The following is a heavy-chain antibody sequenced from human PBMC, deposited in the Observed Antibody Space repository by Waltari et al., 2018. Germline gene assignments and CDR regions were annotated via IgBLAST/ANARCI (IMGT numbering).Heavy chain of an antibody. D-gene: IGHD3-10*01. Sequence: EVQLVQSGAEVTKPGESLKISCKGSGYSFTSYWIGWVRQMPGKGLEWMGIIESGASDTRYIPPFQGQVTISADKSISTAYLQWSSLRASDTAMYYCARQGNAFEIWGRGTMVTVSS. CDR2: IESGASDT. V-gene: IGHV5-51*01. J-gene: IGHJ3*02. CDR3: ARQGNAFEI. CDR1: GYSFTSYW.